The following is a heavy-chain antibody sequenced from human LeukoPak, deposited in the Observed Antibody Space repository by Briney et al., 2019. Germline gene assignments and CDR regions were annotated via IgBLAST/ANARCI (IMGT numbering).Heavy chain of an antibody. V-gene: IGHV1-18*01. D-gene: IGHD5-24*01. J-gene: IGHJ4*02. CDR1: GYIFTRYG. CDR3: ARGGSVEGIDY. CDR2: ISVKNGNT. Sequence: AASVKVSCKASGYIFTRYGISWLRQAPGQGLEWMGWISVKNGNTNYAQKLQGRVTMTTDTSTRTAYMELRSLRSDDTAVYCCARGGSVEGIDYWGQGTLVTVSS.